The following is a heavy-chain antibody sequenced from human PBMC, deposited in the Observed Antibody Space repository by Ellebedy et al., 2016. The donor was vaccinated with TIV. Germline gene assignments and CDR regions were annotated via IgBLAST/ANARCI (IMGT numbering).Heavy chain of an antibody. D-gene: IGHD5-12*01. J-gene: IGHJ5*02. CDR2: TYYRSKWYN. CDR3: AKGWLRAWFDP. V-gene: IGHV6-1*01. Sequence: SQTLSLTCAISGDSVSVNSGGWNWTRQSPSRGLEWLGWTYYRSKWYNDYAVSVRSRITINPDTSKNQFSLQLDSVTPEDTAVYYCAKGWLRAWFDPWGQGTLVTVSS. CDR1: GDSVSVNSGG.